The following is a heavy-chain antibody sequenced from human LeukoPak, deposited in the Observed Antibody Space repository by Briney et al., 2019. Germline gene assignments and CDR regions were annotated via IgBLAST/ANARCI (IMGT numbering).Heavy chain of an antibody. Sequence: PGGSLRLSCAASGFTFSSYGMSWVRQAPGKGLEWVSGISGSGATTYYADSVKGRFTINRDNSKNTLYLQMNSLRVEDTAVYYCARGQSYYPNWGQGTLVTVSS. J-gene: IGHJ4*02. V-gene: IGHV3-23*01. CDR3: ARGQSYYPN. CDR2: ISGSGATT. D-gene: IGHD1-26*01. CDR1: GFTFSSYG.